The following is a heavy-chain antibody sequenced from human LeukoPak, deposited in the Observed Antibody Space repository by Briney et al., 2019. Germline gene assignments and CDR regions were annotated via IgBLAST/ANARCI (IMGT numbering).Heavy chain of an antibody. Sequence: GGSLRLSCAASGFTFSSYAMSWVRQAPGKGLEWVSGISGSGGSTYYADSVKGRFTISKDNSKNTLYLQMTSLRAEDTAVYYCAKDQVWIVVGSFDYWGQGTLVTVSS. D-gene: IGHD3-22*01. V-gene: IGHV3-23*01. CDR1: GFTFSSYA. CDR2: ISGSGGST. J-gene: IGHJ4*02. CDR3: AKDQVWIVVGSFDY.